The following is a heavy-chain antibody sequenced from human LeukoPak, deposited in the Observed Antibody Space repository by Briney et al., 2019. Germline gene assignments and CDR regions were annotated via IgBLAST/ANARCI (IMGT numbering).Heavy chain of an antibody. CDR3: ARSLIVASEDY. Sequence: GGSLRLSCAASGFRFDSFYMGWIRQVPGKGLNYIAFISASGAVPYYAESVKGRFTISRDNAKNSVSLQMNSLSADDTAVYYCARSLIVASEDYWGQGTLVTVSS. CDR2: ISASGAVP. V-gene: IGHV3-11*04. CDR1: GFRFDSFY. D-gene: IGHD3-22*01. J-gene: IGHJ4*02.